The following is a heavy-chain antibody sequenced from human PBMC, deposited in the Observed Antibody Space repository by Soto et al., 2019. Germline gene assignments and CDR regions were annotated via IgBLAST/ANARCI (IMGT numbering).Heavy chain of an antibody. D-gene: IGHD1-26*01. CDR1: GGSINSSSYF. J-gene: IGHJ6*02. CDR2: IYYSGST. CDR3: ASHPVGLYYGMDV. V-gene: IGHV4-39*07. Sequence: SETLSLTCIVSGGSINSSSYFWGWVRQPPGKGLEWIGSIYYSGSTYYNPSLRSRVTISVDTSKNQFSLKLSSVTAADTAVYYCASHPVGLYYGMDVWGQGTTVTVSS.